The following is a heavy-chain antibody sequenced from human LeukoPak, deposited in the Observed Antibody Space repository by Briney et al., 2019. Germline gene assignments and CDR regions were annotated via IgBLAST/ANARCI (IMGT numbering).Heavy chain of an antibody. J-gene: IGHJ4*02. V-gene: IGHV4-59*12. CDR1: GGSISSYY. CDR3: ARAKRVAVAAFDY. Sequence: SETLSLTCTVSGGSISSYYWSWIRQPPGKGLEYIGYIYYSGSTNYNPSLKSRVTISVDTSKNQFSLKLSSVTAADTAVYYCARAKRVAVAAFDYWGQGTLVTVSS. CDR2: IYYSGST. D-gene: IGHD6-19*01.